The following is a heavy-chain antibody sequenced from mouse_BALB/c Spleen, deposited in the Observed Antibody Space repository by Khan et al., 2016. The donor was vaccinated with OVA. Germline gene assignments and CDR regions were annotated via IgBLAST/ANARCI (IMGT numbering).Heavy chain of an antibody. CDR1: GYIFTSYW. V-gene: IGHV1S132*01. CDR3: ARPYNSSHYFDY. CDR2: IYPGTGSI. Sequence: QVQLQQSGAELVRPGASVKLSCKTSGYIFTSYWIHWVKQRSGQGLEWIARIYPGTGSIYYHEKFKGKATLTADKSSSTAYLQLSSLKSEDSAVYFCARPYNSSHYFDYWGQGTTLTVSS. D-gene: IGHD2-5*01. J-gene: IGHJ2*01.